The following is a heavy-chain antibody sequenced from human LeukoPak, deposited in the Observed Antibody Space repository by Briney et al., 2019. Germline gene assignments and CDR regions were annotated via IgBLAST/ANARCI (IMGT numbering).Heavy chain of an antibody. D-gene: IGHD6-13*01. CDR3: ARDRHSSSWSRFDY. CDR2: INHSGST. CDR1: GGSFSDYY. J-gene: IGHJ4*02. Sequence: SETLSLTCAVYGGSFSDYYWTWIRQPPGKGLEWIGEINHSGSTNYNPSLKSRVTISVDTSKKQFFLRLSSVTAADTAVYYCARDRHSSSWSRFDYWGQGTLVTVSS. V-gene: IGHV4-34*01.